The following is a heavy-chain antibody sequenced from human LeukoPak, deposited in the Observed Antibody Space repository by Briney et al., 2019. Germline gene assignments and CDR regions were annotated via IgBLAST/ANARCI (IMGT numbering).Heavy chain of an antibody. V-gene: IGHV3-74*01. CDR2: INSDGSSR. CDR3: AGDGGLQRYFDS. CDR1: GFTFGNYW. Sequence: GGSLRLSCAASGFTFGNYWMHWVRQGPGKGLVWVSRINSDGSSRSYADSVKGRVTISRDNAKNTLYLQMNSLRAEDTAVYYCAGDGGLQRYFDSSGPGKLVTVSS. J-gene: IGHJ4*01. D-gene: IGHD3-16*01.